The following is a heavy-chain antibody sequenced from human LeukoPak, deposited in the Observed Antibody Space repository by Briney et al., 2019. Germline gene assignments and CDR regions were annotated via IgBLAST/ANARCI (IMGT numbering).Heavy chain of an antibody. V-gene: IGHV4-39*01. CDR1: GGSISRSSYY. CDR2: IYYSGST. Sequence: SETLSLTCTVSGGSISRSSYYWAWIRQSPGKGLECIGSIYYSGSTYYNPSLKSRVTISVDTSKNQFSLKLGSVTAADTAVYYCARQRCSGGSCFFSDYFDYWGQGALVTVSS. CDR3: ARQRCSGGSCFFSDYFDY. J-gene: IGHJ4*02. D-gene: IGHD2-15*01.